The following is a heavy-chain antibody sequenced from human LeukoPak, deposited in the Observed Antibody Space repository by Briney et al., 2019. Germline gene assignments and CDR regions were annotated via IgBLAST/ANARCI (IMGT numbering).Heavy chain of an antibody. CDR3: ARGVGYGGKADFDC. J-gene: IGHJ4*02. CDR1: GYTFTSYY. V-gene: IGHV1-2*02. CDR2: INPNIGVT. Sequence: ASVKVSCKASGYTFTSYYMHWVRQAPGQGLEWMGWINPNIGVTNYAQNFQGRVTMTRDTSISTAYMELSRLRSDDTAVYYCARGVGYGGKADFDCWGQGTLVTVPS. D-gene: IGHD4-23*01.